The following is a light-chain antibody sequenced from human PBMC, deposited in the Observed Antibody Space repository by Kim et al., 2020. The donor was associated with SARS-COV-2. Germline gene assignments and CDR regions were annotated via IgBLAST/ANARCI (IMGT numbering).Light chain of an antibody. CDR3: QQHNSRPLT. J-gene: IGKJ5*01. V-gene: IGKV3-15*01. CDR2: GAS. Sequence: EILMTQSPATLSVSPGERATVSCRASQSVNNDLAWYQQKPGQAPRLLIYGASSRATDIPARFSGSGSGTEFTLTISSLQSEDSAVYYCQQHNSRPLTFGQGTRLESK. CDR1: QSVNND.